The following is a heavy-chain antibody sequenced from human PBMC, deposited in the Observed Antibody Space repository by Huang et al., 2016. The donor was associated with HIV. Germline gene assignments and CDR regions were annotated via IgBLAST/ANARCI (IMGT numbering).Heavy chain of an antibody. Sequence: QVQLQESGPGLVKPSETLSLTCTVSGGSISTYYWSWIRQSAGKGLEWIGGFYTRGNTNYNPSLRSRVTMSVDTSKNQFSLRLTSVTAADTAVYYCARENEFCGSTNCHHYYYGLDVWGQGTTVTVSS. CDR3: ARENEFCGSTNCHHYYYGLDV. CDR2: FYTRGNT. J-gene: IGHJ6*02. CDR1: GGSISTYY. V-gene: IGHV4-4*07. D-gene: IGHD2-2*01.